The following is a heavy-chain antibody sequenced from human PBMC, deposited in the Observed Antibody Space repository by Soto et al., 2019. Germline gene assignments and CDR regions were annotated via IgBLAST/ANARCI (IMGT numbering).Heavy chain of an antibody. Sequence: QVQLVQSGAEVKKPGASVKVSCKASGYTFTSYGISWVRQAPGQGLEWMGWINGYNGNTNHAQKLQGRVTMSTDTSTITAYMELRSLRSDDSAVYFCARMGDVPYYYYGMDGWCQGTTVTVPS. CDR2: INGYNGNT. D-gene: IGHD3-16*01. V-gene: IGHV1-18*01. CDR1: GYTFTSYG. J-gene: IGHJ6*02. CDR3: ARMGDVPYYYYGMDG.